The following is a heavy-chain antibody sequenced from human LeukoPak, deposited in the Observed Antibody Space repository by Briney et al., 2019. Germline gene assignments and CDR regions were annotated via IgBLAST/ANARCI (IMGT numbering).Heavy chain of an antibody. V-gene: IGHV4-59*01. J-gene: IGHJ6*03. CDR1: GGSISSYY. CDR3: ARSAAYYDFWTGYYNALYYMDV. Sequence: PSETLSLTCTVSGGSISSYYWSWIRQPPGKGLEWIGYIYYSGSTNYNPSLKSRVTISVVTSKNQFSLKLSSVTAADTAVYYCARSAAYYDFWTGYYNALYYMDVWGKGITVTVSS. CDR2: IYYSGST. D-gene: IGHD3-3*01.